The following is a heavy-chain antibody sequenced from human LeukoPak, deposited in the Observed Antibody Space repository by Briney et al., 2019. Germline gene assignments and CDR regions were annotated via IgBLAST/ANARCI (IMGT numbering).Heavy chain of an antibody. D-gene: IGHD6-13*01. CDR1: GYTFTSYY. CDR3: AREYSSSWYTFDP. J-gene: IGHJ5*02. CDR2: MNPNSGNT. V-gene: IGHV1-8*02. Sequence: ASVKASCKASGYTFTSYYMQWVRQATGQGLEWMGWMNPNSGNTGYAQKFQGRVTMTRNTSISTAYMELSSLRSEDTAVYYCAREYSSSWYTFDPWGQGTLVTVSS.